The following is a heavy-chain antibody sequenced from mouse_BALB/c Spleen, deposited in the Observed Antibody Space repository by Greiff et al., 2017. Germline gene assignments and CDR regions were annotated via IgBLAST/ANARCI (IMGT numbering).Heavy chain of an antibody. CDR1: GDSITSGY. Sequence: EVKLEESGPSLVKPSQTLSLTCSVTGDSITSGYWNWIRKFPGNKLEYMGYISYSGSTYYNPSLKSRISITRDTSKNQYYLQLNSVTTEDTATYYCARYFNWDGYFDYWGQGTTLTVSS. CDR3: ARYFNWDGYFDY. D-gene: IGHD4-1*01. J-gene: IGHJ2*01. CDR2: ISYSGST. V-gene: IGHV3-8*02.